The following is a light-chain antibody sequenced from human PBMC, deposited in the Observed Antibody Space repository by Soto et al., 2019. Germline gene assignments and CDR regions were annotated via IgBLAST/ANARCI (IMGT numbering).Light chain of an antibody. CDR1: SGHSSNA. Sequence: QSVLTQSPSASASLGASVKLTCTLSSGHSSNAIAWHQQQPEKGPRFLMKINSDGTHIKGDGIPGRFSGSTSGAERYLTISSLQSDDEADYYCQTWGAGIHVVFGGGTQLTVL. J-gene: IGLJ2*01. CDR3: QTWGAGIHVV. CDR2: INSDGTH. V-gene: IGLV4-69*01.